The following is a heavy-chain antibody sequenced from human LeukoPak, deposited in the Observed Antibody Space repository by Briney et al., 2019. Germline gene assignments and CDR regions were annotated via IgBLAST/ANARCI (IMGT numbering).Heavy chain of an antibody. CDR1: GGSISSYY. V-gene: IGHV4-59*01. D-gene: IGHD2/OR15-2a*01. CDR3: ARAPDYYNWFDP. Sequence: SETLSLTCTVSGGSISSYYWSWIRQPPGKGLEWIGYIYYSGSTNYNPSLKSRVTISVDTSKNQFSLKLSSVTAADTAVYYCARAPDYYNWFDPWGQGTLVTVSS. CDR2: IYYSGST. J-gene: IGHJ5*02.